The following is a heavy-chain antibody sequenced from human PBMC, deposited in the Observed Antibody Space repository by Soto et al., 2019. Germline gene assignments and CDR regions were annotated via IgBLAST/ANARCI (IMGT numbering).Heavy chain of an antibody. D-gene: IGHD6-19*01. Sequence: SETLSLTCDVYGGSFSGYYWSWIRQPPGKGLEWIGEINHSGSTNYNPSLKSRVTISVDNSKNTLYLQMNSLRAEDTAVYYCAKGWGSGWSPFDSWGQGTLVTVSS. CDR1: GGSFSGYY. J-gene: IGHJ4*02. CDR3: AKGWGSGWSPFDS. V-gene: IGHV4-34*01. CDR2: INHSGST.